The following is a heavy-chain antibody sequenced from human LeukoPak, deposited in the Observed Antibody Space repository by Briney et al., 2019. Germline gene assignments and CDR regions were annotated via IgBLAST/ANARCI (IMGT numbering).Heavy chain of an antibody. CDR2: IYWNDDK. V-gene: IGHV2-5*01. Sequence: SGPTLVKPTQTLTLTCTFSGLSLSTSGVGVGWIRQPPGKALEWLALIYWNDDKRYSPSLKSRLTITKDTSKNQVVLTMTNMDPVDTATYYCAHHMADDFWSGYYHLPFDYWGQGTLVTVSS. CDR3: AHHMADDFWSGYYHLPFDY. D-gene: IGHD3-3*01. CDR1: GLSLSTSGVG. J-gene: IGHJ4*02.